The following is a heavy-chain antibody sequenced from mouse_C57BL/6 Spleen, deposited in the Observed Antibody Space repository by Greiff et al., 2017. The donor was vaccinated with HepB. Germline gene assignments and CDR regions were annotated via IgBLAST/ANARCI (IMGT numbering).Heavy chain of an antibody. CDR3: ARYWSYYGSNYLDY. Sequence: VQLQQSGAELVKPGASVKISCKASGYAFSSYWMTWVKQRPGKGLEWIGQIYPGDGDTNYNGKFTGKATLTADTSASTADMQLSSLTSEDSAVYFCARYWSYYGSNYLDYWGQGTTLTVSA. CDR1: GYAFSSYW. CDR2: IYPGDGDT. J-gene: IGHJ2*01. D-gene: IGHD1-1*01. V-gene: IGHV1-80*01.